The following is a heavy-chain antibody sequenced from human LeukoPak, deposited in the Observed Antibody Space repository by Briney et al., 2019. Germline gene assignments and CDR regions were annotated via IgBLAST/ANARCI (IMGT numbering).Heavy chain of an antibody. CDR2: ISGIGSTI. Sequence: GGSLRLSCAASGFTFSSYEMNWVRQAPGKGLEWVSYISGIGSTIYYADSVKGRFTISRDNAKNSLYLQVHSLRAEDTAVYYCARYPSRYCTSTSCYLVHWGQGALVTVSS. CDR1: GFTFSSYE. J-gene: IGHJ5*02. V-gene: IGHV3-48*03. D-gene: IGHD2-2*01. CDR3: ARYPSRYCTSTSCYLVH.